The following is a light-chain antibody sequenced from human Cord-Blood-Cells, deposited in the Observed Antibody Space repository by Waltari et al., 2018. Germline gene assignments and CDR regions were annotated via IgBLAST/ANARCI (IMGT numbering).Light chain of an antibody. J-gene: IGKJ2*03. V-gene: IGKV3-15*01. Sequence: DIVMTQSPATLSVSPGERATLSCRASQSVSSNLAWYPHKPGQAPRLLIYGASTRATGIPARFSGSGSGTEFTLTISSLQSEDFAVYYCQQYNNWPYSFGQGTKLEIK. CDR3: QQYNNWPYS. CDR1: QSVSSN. CDR2: GAS.